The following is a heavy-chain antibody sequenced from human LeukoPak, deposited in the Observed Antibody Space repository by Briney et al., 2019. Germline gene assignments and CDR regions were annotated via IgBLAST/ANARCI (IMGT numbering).Heavy chain of an antibody. J-gene: IGHJ4*02. Sequence: ASVKVSCKASGYTFTGYYMHWVRQAPGQGLEWMVWINPNSGGTNYAQKFQGRVTMTRDTSISTAYMELSRLRSDDTAVYYCARDLAIFGVVIEYYFDYWGQGTLVTVSS. D-gene: IGHD3-3*01. CDR1: GYTFTGYY. V-gene: IGHV1-2*02. CDR3: ARDLAIFGVVIEYYFDY. CDR2: INPNSGGT.